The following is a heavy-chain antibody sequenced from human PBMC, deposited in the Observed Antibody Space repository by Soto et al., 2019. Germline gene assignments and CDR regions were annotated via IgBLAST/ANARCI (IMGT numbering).Heavy chain of an antibody. CDR3: ARERLAVVLGWFDP. CDR1: GGTFSSYA. J-gene: IGHJ5*02. Sequence: QVQLVQSGAEVKKPGSSVKVSCKASGGTFSSYAISWVRQAPGQGLEWMGGIIPIFGTANYAQKFQGRVTITADESTRTAYMELRSLRSEDTDVYYCARERLAVVLGWFDPWGQGTLVTVSS. V-gene: IGHV1-69*01. D-gene: IGHD6-19*01. CDR2: IIPIFGTA.